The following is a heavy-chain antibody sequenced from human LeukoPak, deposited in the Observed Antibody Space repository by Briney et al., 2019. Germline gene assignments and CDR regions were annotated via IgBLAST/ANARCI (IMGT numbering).Heavy chain of an antibody. J-gene: IGHJ4*02. CDR2: IKRKSDGWTT. CDR3: ATRVVSTGDY. V-gene: IGHV3-15*05. Sequence: GGSLRLSCAGSGFSFSNTWMNWVRQAPGKGLEWIGRIKRKSDGWTTEYAAPVKGSFTVSRDDSENMLYLQMSSLRIEDTAVYYCATRVVSTGDYWGQGTLATVSS. D-gene: IGHD5/OR15-5a*01. CDR1: GFSFSNTW.